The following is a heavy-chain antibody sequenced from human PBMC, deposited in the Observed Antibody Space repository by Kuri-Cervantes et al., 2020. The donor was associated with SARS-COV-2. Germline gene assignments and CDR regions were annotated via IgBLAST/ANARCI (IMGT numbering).Heavy chain of an antibody. CDR1: GFTFSSYW. V-gene: IGHV3-74*01. Sequence: GESLKISCAASGFTFSSYWMHWVRQAPGKGLVWVSRINSDGSSTSYADSVKGRFTISRDNAKNSLYLQMNSLRAEDTAVYYCARGERWLDKRMDVWGQGTTVTVSS. CDR3: ARGERWLDKRMDV. J-gene: IGHJ6*02. CDR2: INSDGSST. D-gene: IGHD5-24*01.